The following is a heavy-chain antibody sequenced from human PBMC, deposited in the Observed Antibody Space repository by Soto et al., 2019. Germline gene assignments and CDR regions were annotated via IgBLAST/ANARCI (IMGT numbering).Heavy chain of an antibody. CDR2: INGYNGNA. D-gene: IGHD3-16*01. J-gene: IGHJ6*02. Sequence: QVQLVQSGAEVKKPGASVTVSCKASGYTFTTYGVSWVRQAPGQGLEWLGWINGYNGNAKYAENLQGRVTMTTDTSTSSAYMELRSLRSDDTAVYYCAMMGDVPYYYYGMDVWGQGTTVTVSS. CDR3: AMMGDVPYYYYGMDV. V-gene: IGHV1-18*01. CDR1: GYTFTTYG.